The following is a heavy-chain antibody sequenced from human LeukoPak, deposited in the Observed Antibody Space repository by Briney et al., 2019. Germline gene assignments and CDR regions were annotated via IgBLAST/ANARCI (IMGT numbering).Heavy chain of an antibody. Sequence: SETLSLTCTVSGGSISSYYWGWIRQPPGKGLEWIGYIYYSGSTNYNPSLKSRVTISVDTSKNQFSLKLSSVTAADTAVYYCARWVDTAMVIDYWGQGTLVTVSS. J-gene: IGHJ4*02. CDR2: IYYSGST. V-gene: IGHV4-59*01. D-gene: IGHD5-18*01. CDR3: ARWVDTAMVIDY. CDR1: GGSISSYY.